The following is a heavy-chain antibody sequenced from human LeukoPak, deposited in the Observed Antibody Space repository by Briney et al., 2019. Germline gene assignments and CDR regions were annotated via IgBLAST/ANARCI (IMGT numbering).Heavy chain of an antibody. D-gene: IGHD1-20*01. CDR3: AKENRIAGYYYYYGMDV. CDR1: GFTFSSYA. Sequence: PGGSLRLSCAASGFTFSSYAMSWVRQAPGKGLEWVSAIGGSGGSTYYADSVKGRFTISRDNSKNTLYLQMNSLRAEDTAVYYCAKENRIAGYYYYYGMDVWGQGTTVTVSS. CDR2: IGGSGGST. J-gene: IGHJ6*02. V-gene: IGHV3-23*01.